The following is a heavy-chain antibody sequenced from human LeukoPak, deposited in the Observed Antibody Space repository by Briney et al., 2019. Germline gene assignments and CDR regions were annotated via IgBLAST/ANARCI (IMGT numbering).Heavy chain of an antibody. CDR2: INHSGST. J-gene: IGHJ3*02. D-gene: IGHD6-6*01. V-gene: IGHV4-34*01. CDR3: ARHDIAARPYAFDI. CDR1: GGSFSGYY. Sequence: PSETLSLTCAVYGGSFSGYYWSWIRQPPGKGLEWIGEINHSGSTNYNPSLKSRVTISVDTSKNQFSLKLSSVTAGDTAVYYCARHDIAARPYAFDIWGQGTMVTVSS.